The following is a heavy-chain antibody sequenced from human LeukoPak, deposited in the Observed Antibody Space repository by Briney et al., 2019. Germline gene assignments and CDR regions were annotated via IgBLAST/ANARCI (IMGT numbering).Heavy chain of an antibody. J-gene: IGHJ4*02. CDR2: VTNSGSNT. CDR1: GFTFRGYS. Sequence: PGGSLRLSCAASGFTFRGYSMTWVRQAPGKGLEWVSTVTNSGSNTYYADSVKGRFTNSRDNSKNTLYLQMNSLRAEDTAVYYCAKEDSVAGTDYWGQGTLDTVSS. V-gene: IGHV3-23*01. CDR3: AKEDSVAGTDY. D-gene: IGHD6-19*01.